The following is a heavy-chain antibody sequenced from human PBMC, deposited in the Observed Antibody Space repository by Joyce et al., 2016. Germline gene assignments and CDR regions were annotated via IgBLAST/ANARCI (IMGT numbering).Heavy chain of an antibody. CDR1: GYTFSDSY. Sequence: QVHLVQSGTEVKKPGAWVKVSCKASGYTFSDSYIHWLRQAPGQGLQGMGRINPDTGHTIYVEKFQGRVTLTRDAAISTVYMEFSRLRSDDTAVYFCARAPMPPYAFDVWGQGTLVTVSA. D-gene: IGHD2-2*01. CDR3: ARAPMPPYAFDV. CDR2: INPDTGHT. J-gene: IGHJ3*01. V-gene: IGHV1-2*06.